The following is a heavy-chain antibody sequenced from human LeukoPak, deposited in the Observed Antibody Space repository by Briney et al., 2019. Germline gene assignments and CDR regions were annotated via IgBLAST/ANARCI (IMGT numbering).Heavy chain of an antibody. CDR2: IKTDGSEK. V-gene: IGHV3-7*01. J-gene: IGHJ4*02. CDR3: VPHGVNSINY. Sequence: PGGSLRLSCAPSGFIVTDAWMSWVRQAPGKGLEWVANIKTDGSEKYYVDSLKGRFTISRDNAKNSLYLQMNNLRDEDTAVYYCVPHGVNSINYWGQGTLVTVSS. D-gene: IGHD2/OR15-2a*01. CDR1: GFIVTDAW.